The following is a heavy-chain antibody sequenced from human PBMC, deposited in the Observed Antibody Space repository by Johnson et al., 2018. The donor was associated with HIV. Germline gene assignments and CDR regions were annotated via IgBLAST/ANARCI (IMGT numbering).Heavy chain of an antibody. CDR1: GFTLSNAW. V-gene: IGHV3-15*05. J-gene: IGHJ3*02. CDR3: ASTHSGSYYSAFDI. CDR2: IKSKTDDGTT. Sequence: MLLVESGGGLVKPGGSLRLSCAASGFTLSNAWMSWVRQAPGKGLEWVGRIKSKTDDGTTDYAAPVKGRFTISRDDSKNRVYLQMNSLKTEDTAVYYCASTHSGSYYSAFDIWGQGAMVTVSS. D-gene: IGHD1-26*01.